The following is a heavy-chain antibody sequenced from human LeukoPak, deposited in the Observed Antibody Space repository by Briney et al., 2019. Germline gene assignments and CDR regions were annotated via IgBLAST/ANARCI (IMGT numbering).Heavy chain of an antibody. CDR1: GGSISSYY. CDR2: IYYSGST. V-gene: IGHV4-59*01. D-gene: IGHD4-23*01. Sequence: PSETLSLTCTVSGGSISSYYWSWIRQPPGKGLEWIGYIYYSGSTNYNPSLKSRVTISVDTSKNQFSLKLSSVTAADTAVYYCARDDVVMGAFDIWGQGTMVTVSS. CDR3: ARDDVVMGAFDI. J-gene: IGHJ3*02.